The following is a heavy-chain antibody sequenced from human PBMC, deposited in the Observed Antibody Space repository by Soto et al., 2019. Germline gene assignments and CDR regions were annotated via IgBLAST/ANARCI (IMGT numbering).Heavy chain of an antibody. CDR1: GFSLSTSGMC. V-gene: IGHV2-70*01. CDR2: IDWDDDK. J-gene: IGHJ5*02. Sequence: SGPTLVKPTQTLTLTCTFSGFSLSTSGMCVSWIRQPPGKALEWLALIDWDDDKYYSTSLKTRLTISKDTSKNQVVLTMTNMDPVDTATYYCARAYGSGSYWQWGWFDPWGQGTLVTVSS. D-gene: IGHD3-10*01. CDR3: ARAYGSGSYWQWGWFDP.